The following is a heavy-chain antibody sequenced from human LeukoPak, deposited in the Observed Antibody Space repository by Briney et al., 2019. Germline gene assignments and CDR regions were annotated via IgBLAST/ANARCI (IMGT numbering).Heavy chain of an antibody. D-gene: IGHD4-17*01. CDR1: GFTVSSNY. CDR3: AKDGEYYGDLNEPYYYYGMDV. J-gene: IGHJ6*04. V-gene: IGHV3-30*18. CDR2: ISYDGSNK. Sequence: GGSLRLSCAASGFTVSSNYMSWVRQAPGKGLEWVAVISYDGSNKYYADSVKGRFTISRDNSKNTLYLQMNSLRAEDTAVYYCAKDGEYYGDLNEPYYYYGMDVWGKGTTVTVSS.